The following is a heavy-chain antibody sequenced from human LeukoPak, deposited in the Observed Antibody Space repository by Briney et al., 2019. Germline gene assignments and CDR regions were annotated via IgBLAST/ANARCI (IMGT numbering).Heavy chain of an antibody. J-gene: IGHJ2*01. Sequence: PGGSLRLSCAASGFTFNTAWMSWVRQAPGKGLEWVGRTKSKTDGGAIDYAAPVEGRFTILRDDSKNTVHLQMNSLRAEDTAVYYCARAQSGVAIVVIKYFDLWGRGTLVTVSS. CDR2: TKSKTDGGAI. CDR1: GFTFNTAW. D-gene: IGHD3-22*01. CDR3: ARAQSGVAIVVIKYFDL. V-gene: IGHV3-15*01.